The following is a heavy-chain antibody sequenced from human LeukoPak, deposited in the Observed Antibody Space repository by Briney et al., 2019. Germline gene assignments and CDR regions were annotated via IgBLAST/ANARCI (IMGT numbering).Heavy chain of an antibody. J-gene: IGHJ4*02. D-gene: IGHD2-15*01. V-gene: IGHV4-39*01. Sequence: SETLSLTCTVSGDSIITSTYSWGWIRQPPGKGLEWIGTTRYRGNTYYNPSLKSRVTISDDTSKNQFSLKLSSVTAADTAVYYCARRYCSGGSCLDYWGQGTLVTVSS. CDR2: TRYRGNT. CDR3: ARRYCSGGSCLDY. CDR1: GDSIITSTYS.